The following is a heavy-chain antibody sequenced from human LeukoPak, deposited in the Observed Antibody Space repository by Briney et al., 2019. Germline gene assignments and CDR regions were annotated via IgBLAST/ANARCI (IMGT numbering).Heavy chain of an antibody. CDR3: VKENTGWSFDY. V-gene: IGHV3-30*02. CDR1: AFTFSSYG. Sequence: GGSLRLSCAASAFTFSSYGMHWVRQAPGKGLEWVAFIRYDGSNRDYADSVKGRCTISRDNSQNTLYLQMNSLRAEDTAVYYCVKENTGWSFDYWGQGTLVTVSS. D-gene: IGHD6-19*01. J-gene: IGHJ4*02. CDR2: IRYDGSNR.